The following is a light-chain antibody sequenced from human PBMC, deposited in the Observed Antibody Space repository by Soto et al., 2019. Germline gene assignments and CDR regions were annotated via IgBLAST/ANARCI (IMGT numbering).Light chain of an antibody. CDR3: QQYLTALT. CDR2: WAS. V-gene: IGKV4-1*01. CDR1: QAVLYSPNNKNA. Sequence: DIVMTQSPDSLAVSLGERATINCKSSQAVLYSPNNKNALAWFQQKPGQPPKLLIYWASTRDSGVPDRFGGSGSGTDFSLTISSLQAEDVAVYYCQQYLTALTVGGGTKVEIK. J-gene: IGKJ4*01.